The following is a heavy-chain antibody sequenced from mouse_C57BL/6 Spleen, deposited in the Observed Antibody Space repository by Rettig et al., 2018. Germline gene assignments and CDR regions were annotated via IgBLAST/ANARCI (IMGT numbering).Heavy chain of an antibody. CDR1: GYTFTDYY. V-gene: IGHV1-75*01. J-gene: IGHJ1*03. CDR3: AAHTTVVATGYFDV. D-gene: IGHD1-1*01. Sequence: QVQLQQSGPELVKPGASVKISCTASGYTFTDYYINWVKQRPGQGLEWIGWIFPGSGSTYYNEKFKGKATLTVDKSSSTAYMLLSSLTSEDSAVYFCAAHTTVVATGYFDVWGTGTTVTVSS. CDR2: IFPGSGST.